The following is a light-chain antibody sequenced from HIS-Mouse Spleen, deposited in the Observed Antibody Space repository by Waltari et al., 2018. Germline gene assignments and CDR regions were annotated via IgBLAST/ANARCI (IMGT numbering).Light chain of an antibody. CDR3: YSTDSSGNHRV. CDR1: ALPKKY. Sequence: SYELTQPHSVSVSPGQTARITCSGDALPKKYAYWYQKKSGQAPVLVIYEDSKRPSGIPGRFSGSSSGTMATLTISGAQVEDEADYYCYSTDSSGNHRVFGGGTKLTVL. J-gene: IGLJ2*01. CDR2: EDS. V-gene: IGLV3-10*01.